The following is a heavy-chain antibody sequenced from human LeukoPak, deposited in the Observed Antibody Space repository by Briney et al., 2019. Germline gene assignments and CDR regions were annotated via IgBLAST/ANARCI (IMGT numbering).Heavy chain of an antibody. CDR1: GYTFTSYY. V-gene: IGHV1-2*02. D-gene: IGHD6-19*01. J-gene: IGHJ4*02. Sequence: ASVKVSCKASGYTFTSYYMHWVRQAPGQGLEWMGWINLKSGGTNYVQKFQGRVTMTRDMSISTAYMELSRLTSDDTAVYYCARGEEQWLAPDYWGQGTLVTVSS. CDR2: INLKSGGT. CDR3: ARGEEQWLAPDY.